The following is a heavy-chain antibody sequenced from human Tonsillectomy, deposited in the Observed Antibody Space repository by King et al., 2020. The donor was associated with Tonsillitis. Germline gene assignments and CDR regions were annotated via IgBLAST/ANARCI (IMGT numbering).Heavy chain of an antibody. J-gene: IGHJ4*02. CDR1: GFPFSSFG. CDR3: ASPYCGGDCYDDYFDY. V-gene: IGHV3-30*03. Sequence: QVQLVESGGGVVQPGKSLRLSCTASGFPFSSFGMHWVRQAPGKGLEGVAVISYDGSDKYYADSVKGRFTISRDNSKNTLYLQLNSLRAEDTAVYYCASPYCGGDCYDDYFDYWGQGTLVTVSS. D-gene: IGHD2-21*02. CDR2: ISYDGSDK.